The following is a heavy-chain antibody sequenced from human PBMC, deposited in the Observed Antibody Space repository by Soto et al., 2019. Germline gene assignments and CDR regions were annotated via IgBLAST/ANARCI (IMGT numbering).Heavy chain of an antibody. CDR3: ARRYGASFDY. Sequence: PETLSLNCTVSGGSISTYYWSWIRQPPGKGLEWIGYIYYSGSTNYNPSLKSRVTISVDTSKNQFSLKLSSVTAADTAVYYCARRYGASFDYWGQGTLVTVS. CDR1: GGSISTYY. CDR2: IYYSGST. J-gene: IGHJ4*02. V-gene: IGHV4-59*01. D-gene: IGHD4-17*01.